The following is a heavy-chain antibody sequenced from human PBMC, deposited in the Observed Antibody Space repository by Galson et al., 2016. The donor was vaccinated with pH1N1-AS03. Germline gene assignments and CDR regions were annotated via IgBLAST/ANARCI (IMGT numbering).Heavy chain of an antibody. J-gene: IGHJ4*02. V-gene: IGHV3-21*01. CDR1: GFPFSGYS. CDR2: ISTSSSSI. CDR3: ARGGPPQGISVAGSFDF. Sequence: SLRLSCAASGFPFSGYSMNWVRQAPGKGLEWVSFISTSSSSIYYADSVKGRFTTSRDNAQNLLYLQMNSLRDEDTAVYYCARGGPPQGISVAGSFDFWGQGTLVTVSS. D-gene: IGHD6-19*01.